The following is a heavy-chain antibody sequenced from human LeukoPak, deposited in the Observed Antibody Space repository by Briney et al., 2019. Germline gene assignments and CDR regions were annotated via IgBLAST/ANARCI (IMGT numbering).Heavy chain of an antibody. CDR2: IYYSGST. Sequence: SETLSLTCTVSGGSISSYYWSWIRQPPGKGLEWIGYIYYSGSTNYNPSLKSRVTISVDTSKNQFSLKLSSVTAADTAVYYCARRRWGIVGATFDYWGQGTLVTVSS. V-gene: IGHV4-59*08. CDR1: GGSISSYY. CDR3: ARRRWGIVGATFDY. J-gene: IGHJ4*02. D-gene: IGHD1-26*01.